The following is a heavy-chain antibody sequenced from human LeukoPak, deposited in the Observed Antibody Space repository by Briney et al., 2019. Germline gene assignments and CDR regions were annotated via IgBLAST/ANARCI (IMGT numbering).Heavy chain of an antibody. D-gene: IGHD3-3*01. CDR2: IYYSGTT. J-gene: IGHJ4*02. V-gene: IGHV4-39*01. CDR1: GDSISSNNHY. CDR3: ARLDLYITTSD. Sequence: IPSETLFLTCTVSGDSISSNNHYWGWIRQPPGKGLEWIGNIYYSGTTFYNPSLKSRVIISIDTSKNQFSLGLSSVTAADTAVYYCARLDLYITTSDWGQGTLVTVSS.